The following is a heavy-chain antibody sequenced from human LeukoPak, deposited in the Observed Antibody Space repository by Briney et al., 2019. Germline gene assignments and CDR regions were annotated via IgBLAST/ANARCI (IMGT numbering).Heavy chain of an antibody. V-gene: IGHV3-23*01. CDR2: ISGSGGST. CDR3: AGDSGYTNGHGMDV. D-gene: IGHD2-15*01. CDR1: GFTFSSYA. J-gene: IGHJ6*02. Sequence: GGSLRLSCAASGFTFSSYAMSWVRQAPGKGLEWVSAISGSGGSTYYADSVKGRFTISRDNSKNTLYLQMNSLKAEDTALYYCAGDSGYTNGHGMDVWGQGTTVTVSS.